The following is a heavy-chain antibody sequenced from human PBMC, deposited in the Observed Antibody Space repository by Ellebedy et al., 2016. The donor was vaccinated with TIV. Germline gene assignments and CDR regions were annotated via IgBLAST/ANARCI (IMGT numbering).Heavy chain of an antibody. V-gene: IGHV4-59*02. D-gene: IGHD2-21*01. CDR1: GASVSTSY. CDR3: ARGVMGYYSYGMDV. J-gene: IGHJ6*02. CDR2: ISDMGGIGST. Sequence: MPSETLSLTCTVSGASVSTSYWSWIRQAPGRGLEWIGYISDMGGIGSTDYIPSLKRRVIISVGTSKTQLSLSLTSLTAADTAVYYCARGVMGYYSYGMDVWGQGTTVTVSS.